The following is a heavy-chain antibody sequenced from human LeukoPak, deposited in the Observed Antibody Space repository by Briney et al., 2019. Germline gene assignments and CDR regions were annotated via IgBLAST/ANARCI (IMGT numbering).Heavy chain of an antibody. V-gene: IGHV4-61*02. CDR3: AREHYSPGYGDSLPGFDP. CDR1: GGSISSGSYY. J-gene: IGHJ5*02. CDR2: IYTSGST. Sequence: PSETLSLTCTVSGGSISSGSYYWGWIRQPAGKGLEWIGRIYTSGSTNYNPSLKSRVTISVDTSKNQFSLKLSSVTAADTAVYYCAREHYSPGYGDSLPGFDPWGQGTLVTVSS. D-gene: IGHD4-17*01.